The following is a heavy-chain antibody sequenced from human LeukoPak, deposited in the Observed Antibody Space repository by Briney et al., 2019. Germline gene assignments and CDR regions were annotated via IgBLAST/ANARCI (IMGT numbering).Heavy chain of an antibody. V-gene: IGHV1-18*04. CDR2: ISAYNGNT. J-gene: IGHJ3*01. CDR3: ARSLEGLHYGSGE. D-gene: IGHD3-10*01. CDR1: GYTFTGYY. Sequence: GASVKVSCKASGYTFTGYYMHWVRQAPGQGLEWMGWISAYNGNTNYAQKLQGRVTMTTDTSTSTAYMELRSLRSDDTAVYYCARSLEGLHYGSGEWGQGTMVTVSS.